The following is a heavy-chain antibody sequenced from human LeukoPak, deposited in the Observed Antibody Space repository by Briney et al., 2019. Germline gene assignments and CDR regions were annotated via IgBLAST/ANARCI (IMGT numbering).Heavy chain of an antibody. CDR1: GFTFSDYY. CDR2: ISSSGSTI. V-gene: IGHV3-11*01. CDR3: ASAPISKTNYFDY. D-gene: IGHD2-2*01. J-gene: IGHJ4*02. Sequence: GGSLRLSCAASGFTFSDYYMSWIRQAPGKGLEWVSYISSSGSTIYYADSVKGRFTISRDNAKNSLYLQMNSLRGEDTAVYYCASAPISKTNYFDYWGQGTLVTVSS.